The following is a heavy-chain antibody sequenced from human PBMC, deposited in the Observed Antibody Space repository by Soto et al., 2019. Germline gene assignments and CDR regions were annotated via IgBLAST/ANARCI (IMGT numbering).Heavy chain of an antibody. D-gene: IGHD2-15*01. CDR1: GFTFSSYA. Sequence: GGSLRLSCAASGFTFSSYAMSWVRQAPGKGLEWVSAISGSGGSTYYADSVKGRFTISRDNSKNTLYLQMNSLRAEDTAVYYCAKDVDGGYCSGGSCSGNRAYYYYGMDVWGQGTTVTVSS. J-gene: IGHJ6*02. V-gene: IGHV3-23*01. CDR2: ISGSGGST. CDR3: AKDVDGGYCSGGSCSGNRAYYYYGMDV.